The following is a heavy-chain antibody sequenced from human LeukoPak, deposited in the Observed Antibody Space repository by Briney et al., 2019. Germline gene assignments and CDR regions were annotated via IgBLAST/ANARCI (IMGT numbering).Heavy chain of an antibody. CDR1: GFTFSDYP. V-gene: IGHV3-64D*06. J-gene: IGHJ3*01. CDR3: VKDLDNYRPSDAFDL. D-gene: IGHD1-20*01. CDR2: ITSNEAQT. Sequence: GGSLGLSCSASGFTFSDYPMHWVRQAPGKGLECVSSITSNEAQTYYADSVKGRFTMSRDNSKNMLYLQMSSLRAEDTALYYCVKDLDNYRPSDAFDLWGQGTMVTVSS.